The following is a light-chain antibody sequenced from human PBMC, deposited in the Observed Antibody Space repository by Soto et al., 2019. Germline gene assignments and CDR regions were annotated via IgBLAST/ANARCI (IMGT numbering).Light chain of an antibody. CDR3: QQYGSPPIT. J-gene: IGKJ5*01. CDR2: GAS. Sequence: ENVLTQSPGTLSLSPGERSTLSCRASQSVSGSYLAWYQQKPGQAPRLLIYGASSRATGIPDRFSGSGSGTDFTLTISRLEPEDFAVYYCQQYGSPPITFGQGTRREIK. V-gene: IGKV3-20*01. CDR1: QSVSGSY.